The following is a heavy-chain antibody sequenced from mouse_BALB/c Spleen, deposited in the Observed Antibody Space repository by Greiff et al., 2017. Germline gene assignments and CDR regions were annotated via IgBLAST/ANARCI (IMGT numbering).Heavy chain of an antibody. CDR2: IWWDDDK. CDR1: GFSLSTSGMG. V-gene: IGHV8-8*01. J-gene: IGHJ4*01. CDR3: ARIVMITTRRGYYYAMDY. Sequence: QVTLKVCGPGILQPSQTLSLTCSFSGFSLSTSGMGVGWIRQPSGKGLEWLAHIWWDDDKYYNTALKSGLTISKDTSKNQVFLKIASVDTADTATYYCARIVMITTRRGYYYAMDYWGQGTSVTVSA. D-gene: IGHD2-4*01.